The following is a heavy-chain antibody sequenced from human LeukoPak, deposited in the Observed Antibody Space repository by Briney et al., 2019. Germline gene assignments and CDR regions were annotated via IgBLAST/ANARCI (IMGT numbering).Heavy chain of an antibody. CDR2: ISGSGGST. V-gene: IGHV3-23*01. D-gene: IGHD3-9*01. CDR1: GFTFSNYA. CDR3: ASSKYYDILTGYYY. J-gene: IGHJ4*02. Sequence: PGGSLRLSCVVSGFTFSNYAMSWVRQAPGKGLEWVSAISGSGGSTYYADSVKGRFTISRDNSKNTLYLQMNNLRAEDTAVYYCASSKYYDILTGYYYWGQGTLVTVSS.